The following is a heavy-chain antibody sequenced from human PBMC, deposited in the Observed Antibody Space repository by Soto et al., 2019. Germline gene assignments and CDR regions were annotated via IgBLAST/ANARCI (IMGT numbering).Heavy chain of an antibody. CDR1: GGSISSSSYY. Sequence: LEILSLTCTVSGGSISSSSYYWGWIRQPPGKGLEWIGSIYYSGSTYYNPSLKSRVTISVDTSKNQFSLKLSSVTAADTAVYYCARHYVGVNYFDYWGQGTLVTVSS. CDR2: IYYSGST. D-gene: IGHD3-16*01. J-gene: IGHJ4*02. CDR3: ARHYVGVNYFDY. V-gene: IGHV4-39*01.